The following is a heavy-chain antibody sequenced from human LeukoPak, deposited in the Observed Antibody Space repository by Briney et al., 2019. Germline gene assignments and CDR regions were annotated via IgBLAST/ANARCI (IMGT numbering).Heavy chain of an antibody. D-gene: IGHD2-2*01. CDR3: ARSSVPAAYNWFDP. Sequence: PSETLSLTCTVSGGSISSSSYYWGWIRQPPGKGLEWIGSIYYSGSTYYNPSLKSRVTISVDTSENQFSLKLSSVTAADTAVYYCARSSVPAAYNWFDPWGQGTLVTVSS. J-gene: IGHJ5*02. CDR1: GGSISSSSYY. V-gene: IGHV4-39*01. CDR2: IYYSGST.